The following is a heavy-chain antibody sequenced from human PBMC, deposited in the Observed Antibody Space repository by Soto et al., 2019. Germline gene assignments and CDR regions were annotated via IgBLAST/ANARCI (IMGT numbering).Heavy chain of an antibody. Sequence: GGSLRLSCAASGFTFISYAMSWVLQAPGKGLEWVSAISGSGGSTYYADSVKGRFTISRDNSKNTLYLQMNSLRAEDTPVYYGAKVTGTAVVVMGRSDYGAQGTLVTVSS. CDR3: AKVTGTAVVVMGRSDY. D-gene: IGHD2-21*01. CDR2: ISGSGGST. J-gene: IGHJ4*02. CDR1: GFTFISYA. V-gene: IGHV3-23*01.